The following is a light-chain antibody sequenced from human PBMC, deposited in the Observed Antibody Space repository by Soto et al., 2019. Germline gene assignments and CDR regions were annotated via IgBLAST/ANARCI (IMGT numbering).Light chain of an antibody. CDR3: ATWDGSLPGEV. V-gene: IGLV1-51*01. J-gene: IGLJ2*01. CDR1: SSNIGSNL. Sequence: QSVLTQPPSVSGTPGQRVTISCSGSSSNIGSNLLNWYQQVPGTAPKLLIYDNNKRPSGIPDRFSGSKSGTSGTLDITGLQTGDEADYYCATWDGSLPGEVFGGGTKLTVL. CDR2: DNN.